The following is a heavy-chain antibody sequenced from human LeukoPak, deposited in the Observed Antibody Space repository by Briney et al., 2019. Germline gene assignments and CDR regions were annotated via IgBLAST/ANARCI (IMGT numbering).Heavy chain of an antibody. CDR3: ARSGRSLAVDFDY. CDR1: GYSFTSYW. Sequence: GESLQISCKGSGYSFTSYWIGWVRPMPGKGLEWMGIIYPGDSDTRYSPSFQGQVTISADKSISTAYLQWSSMKASDTAMYYCARSGRSLAVDFDYWGQGTLVTVSS. D-gene: IGHD6-19*01. V-gene: IGHV5-51*01. J-gene: IGHJ4*02. CDR2: IYPGDSDT.